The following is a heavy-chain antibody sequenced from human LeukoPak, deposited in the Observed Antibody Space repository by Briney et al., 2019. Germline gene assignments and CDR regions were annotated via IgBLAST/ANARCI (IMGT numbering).Heavy chain of an antibody. J-gene: IGHJ4*02. CDR3: ARVNRGSGSFGGGYFDY. Sequence: ASVKVSCKASGYTFTGYYMHWVRQAPGQGLEWMGWINPNSGGTNYAQKFQGRVTMTRDTSISTAYMELSRLRSDDMAVYYCARVNRGSGSFGGGYFDYWGQGTLVTVSS. CDR1: GYTFTGYY. CDR2: INPNSGGT. D-gene: IGHD3-10*01. V-gene: IGHV1-2*02.